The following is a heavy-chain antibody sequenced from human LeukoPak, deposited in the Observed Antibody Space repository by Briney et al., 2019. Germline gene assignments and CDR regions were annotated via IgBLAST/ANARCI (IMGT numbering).Heavy chain of an antibody. J-gene: IGHJ4*02. D-gene: IGHD6-19*01. V-gene: IGHV3-30*02. CDR3: AKDRLVPGSVLDY. CDR1: GFTLSDYA. Sequence: PGGSLRLSCAASGFTLSDYAMHWVRQAPGKGLEWVAFIRYDGSDKYYADSVRGRFTISRDNSKNTLYLQMNSLRVEDTAVYYCAKDRLVPGSVLDYWGQGTLVTVSS. CDR2: IRYDGSDK.